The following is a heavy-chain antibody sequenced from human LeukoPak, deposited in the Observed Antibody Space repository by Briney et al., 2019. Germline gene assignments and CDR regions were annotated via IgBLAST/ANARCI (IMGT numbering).Heavy chain of an antibody. D-gene: IGHD3-10*01. CDR2: IYTSGST. V-gene: IGHV4-4*07. J-gene: IGHJ4*02. CDR1: GGSISSYY. CDR3: ARGSLFRGDMDY. Sequence: PSETLSLTCTASGGSISSYYWSWIRQPAGKGLEWIGRIYTSGSTNYNPSLKSRVTISVDTSKNQFSLKLSSVTAADTAVYYCARGSLFRGDMDYWGQGTLVTVSS.